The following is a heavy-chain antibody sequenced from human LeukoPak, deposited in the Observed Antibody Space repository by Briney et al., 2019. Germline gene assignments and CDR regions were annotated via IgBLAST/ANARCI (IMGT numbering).Heavy chain of an antibody. V-gene: IGHV4-39*07. CDR3: ARVGYCSSTSCPRWSYYYYYMDV. D-gene: IGHD2-2*01. CDR1: GGSISSSSYY. J-gene: IGHJ6*03. Sequence: SETLSLTCTVSGGSISSSSYYWGWIRQPPGKGLEWIGSIYYSGSTNYNPSLKSRVTISVETSKNQFSLKLSSVTAADTAVYYCARVGYCSSTSCPRWSYYYYYMDVWGKGTTVTVSS. CDR2: IYYSGST.